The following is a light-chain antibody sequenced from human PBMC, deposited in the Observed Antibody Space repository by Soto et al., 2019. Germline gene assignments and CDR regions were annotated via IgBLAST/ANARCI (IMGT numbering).Light chain of an antibody. CDR2: AAS. CDR1: QNINSY. CDR3: QQSYTTPFT. J-gene: IGKJ3*01. V-gene: IGKV1-39*01. Sequence: DIQMTQSPSSLSASVGDRVTITCRASQNINSYLNWYQQKPGKAPKVLIYAASSLQSGVPSRFSGSGSGTEFTLAISSLQPEDFATYYCQQSYTTPFTFRPGTTVDIK.